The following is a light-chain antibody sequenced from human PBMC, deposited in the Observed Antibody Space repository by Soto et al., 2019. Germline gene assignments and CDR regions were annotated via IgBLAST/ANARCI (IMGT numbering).Light chain of an antibody. CDR3: QQYSTYPYI. V-gene: IGKV1-5*03. Sequence: DIHLTQSPSTLSASVGDRVTITCRASQSISSWLAWYQQKPGKAPKLLIYNASTLKSGVPSRFSGGGIGTEFSLSISSLQPEDFATYYCQQYSTYPYIFGQGTKVDI. J-gene: IGKJ2*01. CDR2: NAS. CDR1: QSISSW.